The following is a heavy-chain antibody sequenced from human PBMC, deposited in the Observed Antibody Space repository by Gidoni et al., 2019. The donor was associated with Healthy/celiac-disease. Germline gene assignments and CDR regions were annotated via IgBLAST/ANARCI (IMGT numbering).Heavy chain of an antibody. CDR2: INPNSGGT. Sequence: QVQLVQSGAEVKKPGASVKVSCKASGYTFTGYYMHWVRQAPGQGLEWLGRINPNSGGTNYAQKFQGRVTMTRDTSISTAYMELSRLRSDDTAVYYCARDGGDDFWSGYYSYWGQGTLVTVSS. J-gene: IGHJ4*02. D-gene: IGHD3-3*01. V-gene: IGHV1-2*06. CDR1: GYTFTGYY. CDR3: ARDGGDDFWSGYYSY.